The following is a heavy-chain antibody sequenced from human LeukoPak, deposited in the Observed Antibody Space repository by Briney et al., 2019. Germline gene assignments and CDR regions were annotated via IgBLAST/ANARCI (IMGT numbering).Heavy chain of an antibody. CDR1: GGSISSYY. D-gene: IGHD3-22*01. Sequence: SETLSLTCTVSGGSISSYYWSWIRQPPGKGLEWIGYIYYSGSTNYNPSLKSRVTISVDTSKNQFSLKLSSVTAADTAVYYCARTVTYYYDSSPRDYFDYWGQGTLVTVSS. CDR2: IYYSGST. V-gene: IGHV4-59*08. J-gene: IGHJ4*02. CDR3: ARTVTYYYDSSPRDYFDY.